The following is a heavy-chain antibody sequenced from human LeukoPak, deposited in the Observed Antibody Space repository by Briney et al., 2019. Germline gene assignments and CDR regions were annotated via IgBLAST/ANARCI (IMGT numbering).Heavy chain of an antibody. J-gene: IGHJ4*02. CDR3: ATKQWLAPPPDS. V-gene: IGHV3-74*01. CDR2: IDTGGTVT. CDR1: GFTFSKYW. Sequence: GGSLRLSCAASGFTFSKYWMLWVRQAPGKGLESVSRIDTGGTVTTYADSVKGRFTVSRDNADNTMFLQMNSVRDEDTAVYYCATKQWLAPPPDSWGQGTPVTVSS. D-gene: IGHD6-19*01.